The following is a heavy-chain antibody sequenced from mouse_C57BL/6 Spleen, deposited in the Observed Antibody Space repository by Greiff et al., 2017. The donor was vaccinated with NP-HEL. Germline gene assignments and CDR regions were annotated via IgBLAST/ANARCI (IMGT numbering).Heavy chain of an antibody. Sequence: EVKVVESGGGLVKPGGSLKLSCAASGFTFSSYAMSWVRQTPEKRLEWVATISDGGSYTYYPDNVKGRFTISRDNAKNNLYLQMSHLKSEDTAMYYCARPPTGTGAMDYWGQGTSVTVSS. CDR1: GFTFSSYA. V-gene: IGHV5-4*03. CDR3: ARPPTGTGAMDY. J-gene: IGHJ4*01. CDR2: ISDGGSYT. D-gene: IGHD4-1*01.